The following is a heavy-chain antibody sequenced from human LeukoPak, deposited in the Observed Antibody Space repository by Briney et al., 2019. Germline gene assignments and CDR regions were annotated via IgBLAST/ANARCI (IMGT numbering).Heavy chain of an antibody. J-gene: IGHJ4*02. D-gene: IGHD2-2*01. CDR3: ARAGSCSSTSCLSDY. V-gene: IGHV1-2*02. CDR1: GYTFTGYY. CDR2: INPNSGGT. Sequence: ASVKVSCKASGYTFTGYYMHWVRQAPGQGLEWMGWINPNSGGTNYAQKFQGRVTMTRDTSISTAYMELRSLRSDDTAVYYCARAGSCSSTSCLSDYWGQGTLVTVSS.